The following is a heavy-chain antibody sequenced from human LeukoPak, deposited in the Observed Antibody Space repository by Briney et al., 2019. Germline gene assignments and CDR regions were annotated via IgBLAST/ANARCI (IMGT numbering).Heavy chain of an antibody. CDR3: ARARYSYGMYYFDY. Sequence: PSETLPLTCTVSGGSISSSSYYWGWIRQPPGKGLEWIGYIYYSGSTNYNPSLKSRVTISVDTSKNQFSLKLSSVTAADTAVYYCARARYSYGMYYFDYWGQGTLVTVSS. CDR2: IYYSGST. V-gene: IGHV4-61*05. CDR1: GGSISSSSYY. D-gene: IGHD5-18*01. J-gene: IGHJ4*02.